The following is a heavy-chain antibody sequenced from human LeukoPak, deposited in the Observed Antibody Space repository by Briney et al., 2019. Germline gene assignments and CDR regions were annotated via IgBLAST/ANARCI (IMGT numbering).Heavy chain of an antibody. CDR1: GYTFTSYA. CDR2: INAGNGNT. CDR3: AREQWLALTIDY. D-gene: IGHD6-19*01. Sequence: ASVKVSCKASGYTFTSYAMHWVRQAPGQRLEWMGWINAGNGNTKYSQKFQGRVTITRDTSASTAYMELSSLRSEDTAVYYCAREQWLALTIDYWGQGTLVTVSS. J-gene: IGHJ4*02. V-gene: IGHV1-3*01.